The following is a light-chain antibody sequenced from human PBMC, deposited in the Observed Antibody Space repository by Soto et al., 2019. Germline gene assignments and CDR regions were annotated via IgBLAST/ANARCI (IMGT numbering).Light chain of an antibody. J-gene: IGLJ3*02. Sequence: QSALTQPASVSGSPGQWITISCTGTSSDVGGYNYVSWYQQHPGTAPKLMIYEVSNRPSGVADRFSGSRSSNTASLTIAGLPAEGESDYYCSSYTSSSTWVFGGGTKLTVL. CDR1: SSDVGGYNY. CDR2: EVS. CDR3: SSYTSSSTWV. V-gene: IGLV2-14*01.